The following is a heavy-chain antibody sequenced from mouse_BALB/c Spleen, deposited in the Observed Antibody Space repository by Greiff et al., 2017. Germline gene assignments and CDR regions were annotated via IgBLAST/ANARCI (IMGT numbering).Heavy chain of an antibody. J-gene: IGHJ1*01. V-gene: IGHV2-2*02. CDR1: GFSLTSYG. D-gene: IGHD2-1*01. CDR2: IWSGGST. CDR3: ARNDYGNPCYWYFDV. Sequence: QVQLKQSGPGLVQPSQSLSITCTVSGFSLTSYGVHWVRQSPGKGLEWLGVIWSGGSTDYNAAFISRLSISKDNSKSQVFFKMNSLQANDTAIYYCARNDYGNPCYWYFDVWGAGTTVTVSS.